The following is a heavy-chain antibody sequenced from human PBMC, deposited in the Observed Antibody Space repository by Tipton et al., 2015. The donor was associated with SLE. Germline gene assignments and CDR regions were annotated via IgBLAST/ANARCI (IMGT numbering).Heavy chain of an antibody. CDR1: GFTFSNAW. V-gene: IGHV3-15*01. Sequence: SLRLSCAASGFTFSNAWMSWVRQAPGKGLEWVGRIKSKTDGGTTDYAAPVKGRFTISRDDSKNTLYLQMNSLKTEDTAVYYCTTDTYYDFWSTPPDYWGQGTLVTVSS. CDR2: IKSKTDGGTT. D-gene: IGHD3-3*01. J-gene: IGHJ4*02. CDR3: TTDTYYDFWSTPPDY.